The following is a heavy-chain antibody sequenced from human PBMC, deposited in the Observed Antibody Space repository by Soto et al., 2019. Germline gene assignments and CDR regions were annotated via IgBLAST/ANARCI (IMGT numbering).Heavy chain of an antibody. CDR3: ARARAVAGPNYGMCV. CDR1: GYTFTNYG. V-gene: IGHV1-18*01. CDR2: ISTYNGNT. D-gene: IGHD6-19*01. Sequence: QVQLVQSGAEVKKPGASVKVSCKASGYTFTNYGISWVRQAPGQGLEWMGWISTYNGNTNSAQKLQGRVSMTTDTSTTTAYMELRSLTSDDTAAYYCARARAVAGPNYGMCVWGQGTTFTVSS. J-gene: IGHJ6*02.